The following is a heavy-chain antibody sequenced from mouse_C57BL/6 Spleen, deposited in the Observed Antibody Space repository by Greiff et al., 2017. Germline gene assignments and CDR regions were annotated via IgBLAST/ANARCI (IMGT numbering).Heavy chain of an antibody. CDR1: GYTFTSYW. Sequence: QVQLQQPGAELVKPGAPVKMSCKASGYTFTSYWITWVKQRPGQGLEWIGDIYPGSGSTNYNEKFKSKATLTVDTSSSTAYMQLSSLTSEDSAVYYCARGDYGYAMDDWGQGTSVTVSS. V-gene: IGHV1-55*01. CDR3: ARGDYGYAMDD. J-gene: IGHJ4*01. CDR2: IYPGSGST. D-gene: IGHD2-4*01.